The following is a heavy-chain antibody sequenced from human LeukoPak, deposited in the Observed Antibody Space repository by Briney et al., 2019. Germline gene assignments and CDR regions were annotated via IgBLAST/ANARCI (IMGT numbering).Heavy chain of an antibody. CDR2: INHSGST. CDR3: ARVGLWFGELSWFDH. Sequence: SETLSLTCAVYGGSFSGYYWSWIRQPPGKGLEWIGEINHSGSTNHNPSLKSRVTISVDTSKNQFSLKLSSVTAADTAVYYCARVGLWFGELSWFDHWGQGTLVTVSS. J-gene: IGHJ5*02. CDR1: GGSFSGYY. V-gene: IGHV4-34*01. D-gene: IGHD3-10*01.